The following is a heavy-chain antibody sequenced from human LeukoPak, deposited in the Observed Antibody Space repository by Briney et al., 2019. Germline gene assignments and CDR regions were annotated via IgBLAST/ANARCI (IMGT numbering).Heavy chain of an antibody. D-gene: IGHD2-21*01. CDR1: GGSFSGYY. V-gene: IGHV4-34*01. CDR2: INHSGST. CDR3: ARGQGIVDY. Sequence: SETLSLTCAVYGGSFSGYYWSWIRQPPGKGLEWIGEINHSGSTNYNPSLKSRVTISVDTSKNQFSLKLSSVTAADTAVYYCARGQGIVDYWGQGTLVTVSP. J-gene: IGHJ4*02.